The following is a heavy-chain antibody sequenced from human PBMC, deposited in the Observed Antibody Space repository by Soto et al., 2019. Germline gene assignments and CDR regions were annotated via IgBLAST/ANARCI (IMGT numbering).Heavy chain of an antibody. J-gene: IGHJ4*02. D-gene: IGHD1-1*01. CDR3: AKVDWGAVQYCDY. Sequence: EVQLLESGGGLVQPGGSLRLSCAASGFTFSSYAMSWVRQAPGKGLEWVSAISGSGGSTYYADSVKGRFTISRDNSKNTLYLQMNSLRAEDTAVYYGAKVDWGAVQYCDYWGQGTLVTVSS. CDR1: GFTFSSYA. V-gene: IGHV3-23*01. CDR2: ISGSGGST.